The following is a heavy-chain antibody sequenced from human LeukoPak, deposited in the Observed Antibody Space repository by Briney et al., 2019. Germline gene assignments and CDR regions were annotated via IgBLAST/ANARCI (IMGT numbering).Heavy chain of an antibody. Sequence: SETLSLTCAVSGGSISSGGYSWSWIRQPPGKGLEWIGYIYHSGSTYYNPSLKSRVTISVDRSKNQFSLKLSSVTAADTAVYYCARFGSGWCYFDYWGQGTLVTVSS. CDR1: GGSISSGGYS. V-gene: IGHV4-30-2*01. CDR2: IYHSGST. CDR3: ARFGSGWCYFDY. D-gene: IGHD6-19*01. J-gene: IGHJ4*02.